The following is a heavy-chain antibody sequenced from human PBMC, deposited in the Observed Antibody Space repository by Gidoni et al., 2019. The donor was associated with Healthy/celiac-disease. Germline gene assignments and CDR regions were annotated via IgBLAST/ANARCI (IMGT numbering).Heavy chain of an antibody. J-gene: IGHJ6*02. CDR1: GFTFSSYG. V-gene: IGHV3-33*01. D-gene: IGHD1-26*01. CDR3: ARDPNPLHNSGSYFRVVDYYYYGMDV. CDR2: IWYDGSNK. Sequence: QVQLVESGGGVVQPGRSLRLSCAASGFTFSSYGMPWVRQAPGKGLEWVAVIWYDGSNKYYADSVKGRFTISRDNSKNTLYLQMNSLRAEDTAVYYCARDPNPLHNSGSYFRVVDYYYYGMDVWGQGTTVTVSS.